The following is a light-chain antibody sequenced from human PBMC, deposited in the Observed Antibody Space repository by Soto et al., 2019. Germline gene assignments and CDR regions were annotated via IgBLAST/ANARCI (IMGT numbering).Light chain of an antibody. Sequence: EIVMTQSPATLSVSPGERATLSCRASKSVSNNLARYQKKPGQAPRLLIYGASTSATGIPARFSGSGYGTEFTLTISRLQSEDFAFYYCQQYNNWWTFGQGTRVDIK. CDR2: GAS. V-gene: IGKV3-15*01. CDR1: KSVSNN. CDR3: QQYNNWWT. J-gene: IGKJ1*01.